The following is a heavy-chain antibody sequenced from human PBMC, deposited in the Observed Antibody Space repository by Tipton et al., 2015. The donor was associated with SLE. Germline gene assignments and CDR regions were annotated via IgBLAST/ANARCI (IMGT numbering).Heavy chain of an antibody. CDR3: ARGIAVAVPFDY. Sequence: LRLSCAVYGGSFSGYYWSWIRQPPGKGLEWIGEINHSGSTNYNPSLKSRVTISVDTSKNQYSLKLSSVTAADTAVYYCARGIAVAVPFDYWGQGTLVTVSP. CDR2: INHSGST. D-gene: IGHD6-19*01. J-gene: IGHJ4*02. CDR1: GGSFSGYY. V-gene: IGHV4-34*01.